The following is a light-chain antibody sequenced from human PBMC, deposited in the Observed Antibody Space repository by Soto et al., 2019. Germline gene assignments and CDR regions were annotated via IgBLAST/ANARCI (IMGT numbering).Light chain of an antibody. CDR1: EFLSSSY. Sequence: EIVLTQSPGTLSLSPGERATLSCRASEFLSSSYLVWYQQKPGQAPRLLIYAASRRATGIPDRFSGSGSATEYTLTINTLEPKDFAVYYCQQQGTFGQGTKLEIK. CDR3: QQQGT. CDR2: AAS. V-gene: IGKV3-20*01. J-gene: IGKJ2*01.